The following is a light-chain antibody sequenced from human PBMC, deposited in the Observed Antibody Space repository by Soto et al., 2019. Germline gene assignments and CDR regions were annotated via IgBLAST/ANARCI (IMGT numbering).Light chain of an antibody. CDR3: SSYTNINTRACV. CDR1: SSDVGVYNS. Sequence: QSALTQPASVSGSPGQSITISCTGTSSDVGVYNSVSWYQQHPGKAPKLIIYEVTDRPSGVSNRFSGSKSGNTASLTISGLQAEDEAEYYCSSYTNINTRACVFGTGTKLTVL. CDR2: EVT. J-gene: IGLJ1*01. V-gene: IGLV2-14*01.